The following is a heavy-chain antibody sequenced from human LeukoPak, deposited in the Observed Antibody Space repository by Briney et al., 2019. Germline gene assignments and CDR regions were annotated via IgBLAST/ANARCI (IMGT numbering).Heavy chain of an antibody. J-gene: IGHJ3*02. V-gene: IGHV3-21*01. CDR1: GFTFSSYS. CDR3: ARDRGDYCDSMVDAFDI. D-gene: IGHD3-22*01. Sequence: GGSLRLSCAASGFTFSSYSMNWVRQAPGKGLEWVSSISSSSSYIYYADSVKGRFTISRDNAKNSLYLQMNSLRAEDTAVYYCARDRGDYCDSMVDAFDIWGQGTMVTVSS. CDR2: ISSSSSYI.